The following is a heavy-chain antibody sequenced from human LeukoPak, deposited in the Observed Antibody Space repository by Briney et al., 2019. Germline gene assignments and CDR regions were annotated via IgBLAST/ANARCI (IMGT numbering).Heavy chain of an antibody. Sequence: SETLSLTCTASGGSISSYCWSWIRQPAGKGLEWIGRIYTSGSTNYNPSLKSRVTMSVDTSKNQFSLKLSSVTAADTAVYYCARDLRLARYYDFWSGYPPLYGMDVWGQGTTVTVSS. CDR2: IYTSGST. J-gene: IGHJ6*02. V-gene: IGHV4-4*07. D-gene: IGHD3-3*01. CDR1: GGSISSYC. CDR3: ARDLRLARYYDFWSGYPPLYGMDV.